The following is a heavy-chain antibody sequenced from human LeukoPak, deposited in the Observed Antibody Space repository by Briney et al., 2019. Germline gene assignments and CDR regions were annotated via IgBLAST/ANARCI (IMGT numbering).Heavy chain of an antibody. J-gene: IGHJ4*02. CDR1: GGSISSSSYY. CDR3: ARDAVSGSYYKPFDY. CDR2: IYTSGST. D-gene: IGHD3-10*01. Sequence: PSETLSLTCTVSGGSISSSSYYWSWIRQPAGKGLEWIGRIYTSGSTNYNPSLKSRVTMSVDTSKNQFSLKLSSVTAADTAVYYCARDAVSGSYYKPFDYWGQGTLVTVSS. V-gene: IGHV4-61*02.